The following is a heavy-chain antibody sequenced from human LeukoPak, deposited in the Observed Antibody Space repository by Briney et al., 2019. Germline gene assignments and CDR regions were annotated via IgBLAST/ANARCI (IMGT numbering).Heavy chain of an antibody. D-gene: IGHD3-16*01. J-gene: IGHJ4*02. V-gene: IGHV3-15*07. CDR3: TTGINYGGGY. Sequence: GGSLRLSCAASGFTFSNAYMNWVRQSPGEGLEWVARIKSANDGGTIDYAAPVRGRFAISRDDSKSTLYLQMNSLKIEDSAVYYCTTGINYGGGYWGQGTLVTVSS. CDR2: IKSANDGGTI. CDR1: GFTFSNAY.